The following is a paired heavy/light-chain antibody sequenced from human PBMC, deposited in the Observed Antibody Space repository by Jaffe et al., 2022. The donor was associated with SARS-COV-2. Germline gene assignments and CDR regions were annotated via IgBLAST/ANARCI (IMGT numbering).Heavy chain of an antibody. CDR3: TRSSISGLHVRDVSDL. Sequence: QLRLMESGGGVVQPGRSLRLSCAASGFTFNTYGMHWVRQAPGKGLEWVAVISSDGGTEFYADSVKGRFTISRDNSKNTLYLQLNNLRSEDTALYCCTRSSISGLHVRDVSDLWGQGTTVTVSS. CDR2: ISSDGGTE. V-gene: IGHV3-30*03. CDR1: GFTFNTYG. J-gene: IGHJ3*01. D-gene: IGHD2-15*01.
Light chain of an antibody. CDR2: GAS. Sequence: EVVLTQSPGTLSLSPGESATLSCRASQRVDSNYLAWYQQRPGQSPRLLIYGASSRATGIPDRFSGSGSETDFTLTISRLEPEDFAVYYCQQYGGSPFTFGPGTKVDLK. CDR3: QQYGGSPFT. V-gene: IGKV3-20*01. J-gene: IGKJ3*01. CDR1: QRVDSNY.